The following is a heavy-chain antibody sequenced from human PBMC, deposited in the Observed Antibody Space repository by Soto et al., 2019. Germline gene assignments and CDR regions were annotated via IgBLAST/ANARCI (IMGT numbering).Heavy chain of an antibody. V-gene: IGHV3-33*01. CDR1: GFTFSSYG. J-gene: IGHJ4*02. CDR2: IWYDGSNK. D-gene: IGHD3-10*01. CDR3: ATSITMVRGLVY. Sequence: ESGGGVVQPGRSLRLSCAASGFTFSSYGMHWVRQAPGKGLEWVAVIWYDGSNKYYADSVKGRFTISRDNSKNTLYLQMNSLRAEDTAVYYCATSITMVRGLVYWGQGTLVTVSS.